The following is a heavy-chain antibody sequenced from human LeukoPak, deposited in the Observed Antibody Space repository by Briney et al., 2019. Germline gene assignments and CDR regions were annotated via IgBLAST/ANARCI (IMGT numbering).Heavy chain of an antibody. CDR3: AATVHYCSGGGCYNHYYGMDV. J-gene: IGHJ6*02. CDR2: IVVGSGNT. CDR1: GFTFTSSA. V-gene: IGHV1-58*02. D-gene: IGHD2-15*01. Sequence: SVKDSCKASGFTFTSSAMQWVRQARGQRLEWIGWIVVGSGNTNSAQKFQERVTITRDMSTSTAYMELSGLRSEDTAVYYCAATVHYCSGGGCYNHYYGMDVWGRGTTVTVSS.